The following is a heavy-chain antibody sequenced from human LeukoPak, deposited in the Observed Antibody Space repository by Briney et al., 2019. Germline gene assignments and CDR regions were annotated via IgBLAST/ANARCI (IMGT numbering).Heavy chain of an antibody. J-gene: IGHJ6*02. V-gene: IGHV3-33*01. CDR3: ARDRFPHDDAHYGMDV. CDR2: MWVWNDGSNE. CDR1: GFTFSNYG. D-gene: IGHD3-16*01. Sequence: GGSLRPSCTAPGFTFSNYGMHWVRQAPGKGLEWVAVMWVWNDGSNEYYADSVKGRFTIARDNSKNTLYLQMVSLRAEDTADYYCARDRFPHDDAHYGMDVWGQGTTVTVSS.